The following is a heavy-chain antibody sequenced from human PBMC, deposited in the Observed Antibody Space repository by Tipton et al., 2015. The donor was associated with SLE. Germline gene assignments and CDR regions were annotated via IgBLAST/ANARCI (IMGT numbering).Heavy chain of an antibody. Sequence: TLSLTCTVSGGSISSSSYYWGWIRQPPGKGLEWIGSIYYSGSTYYNPSLKSRVTISVDTSKNQFSLKLSSVTAADTAVYYCAMPPQGSSDAFDIWGQGTMVTVSS. CDR2: IYYSGST. D-gene: IGHD6-6*01. J-gene: IGHJ3*02. CDR3: AMPPQGSSDAFDI. V-gene: IGHV4-39*01. CDR1: GGSISSSSYY.